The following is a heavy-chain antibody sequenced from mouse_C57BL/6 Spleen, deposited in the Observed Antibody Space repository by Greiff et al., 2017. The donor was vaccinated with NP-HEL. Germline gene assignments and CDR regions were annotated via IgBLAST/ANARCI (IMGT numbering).Heavy chain of an antibody. D-gene: IGHD1-1*01. CDR2: IYPRSGNT. Sequence: QVQLKASGAELARPGASVKLSCKASGYTFPSYGISWVKQRTGQGLEWIGEIYPRSGNTNYNEKFKGKATLTADKSSSTAYMELRSLTSEDSAVYVCARKDYGSSDDWDFDVWGTGTTVTVSS. V-gene: IGHV1-81*01. CDR3: ARKDYGSSDDWDFDV. CDR1: GYTFPSYG. J-gene: IGHJ1*03.